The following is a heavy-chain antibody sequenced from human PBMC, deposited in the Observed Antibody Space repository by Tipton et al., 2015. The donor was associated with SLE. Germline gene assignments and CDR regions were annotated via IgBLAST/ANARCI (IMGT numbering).Heavy chain of an antibody. Sequence: QLVQSGAEVKKPGASVKVSCKASGYTFTGYYIHWVRQAPGQGLEWMGWVNPNTGDTNYAQKFQGRVTMTRDTSISTAYMELSRLTSDDTAAYYGAKRGGSGPYPLLYYYYAMDVWGQGTTVTVSS. CDR2: VNPNTGDT. D-gene: IGHD6-19*01. CDR1: GYTFTGYY. J-gene: IGHJ6*02. V-gene: IGHV1-2*02. CDR3: AKRGGSGPYPLLYYYYAMDV.